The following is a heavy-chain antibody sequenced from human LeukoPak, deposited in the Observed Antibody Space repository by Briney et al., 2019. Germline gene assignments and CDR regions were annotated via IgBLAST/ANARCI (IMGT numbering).Heavy chain of an antibody. CDR1: GFTFSTYA. CDR3: AKGYDYFGWKYFDS. D-gene: IGHD2/OR15-2a*01. CDR2: ISGSSGNI. Sequence: GGSLRLSCVVSGFTFSTYAMNWVRQAPGKGLEWVSVISGSSGNIYYADSVKGRFTVTRDNSKDTLYLQMNSLRAEDTAVYYCAKGYDYFGWKYFDSWGQGTLVTVSS. J-gene: IGHJ4*02. V-gene: IGHV3-23*01.